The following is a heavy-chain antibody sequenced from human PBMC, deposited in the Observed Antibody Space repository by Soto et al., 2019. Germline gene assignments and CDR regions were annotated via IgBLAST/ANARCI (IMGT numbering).Heavy chain of an antibody. V-gene: IGHV3-23*01. Sequence: GGSLRLSCESSGSSFSTYAMSWVRQAPGKGLEWVSGISGGGDDSADTYFADSVRGRFTISRDNSKNTLFLQMNSLRVEDTAVYYCARRAFGSSRSFDIWGQGTMVTVSS. CDR2: ISGGGDDSADT. J-gene: IGHJ3*02. D-gene: IGHD6-6*01. CDR1: GSSFSTYA. CDR3: ARRAFGSSRSFDI.